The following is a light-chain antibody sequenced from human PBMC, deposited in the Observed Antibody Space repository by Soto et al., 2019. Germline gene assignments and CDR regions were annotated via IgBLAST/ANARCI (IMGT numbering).Light chain of an antibody. CDR2: AAY. Sequence: DIQMAQPPSSLSASVGDIVTITCRTSQTINNYLNWYQQKPGRAPKLLIYAAYNLQSGVPSRFSGSGSGTDFTLAISALQPDDFATYFCQQTYSIPLTFGGGTKVDIK. CDR3: QQTYSIPLT. J-gene: IGKJ4*01. CDR1: QTINNY. V-gene: IGKV1-39*01.